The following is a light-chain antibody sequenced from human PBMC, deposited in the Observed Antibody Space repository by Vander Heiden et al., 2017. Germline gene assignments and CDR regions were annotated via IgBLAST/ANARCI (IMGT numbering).Light chain of an antibody. Sequence: SYVLTQPPSVSVAPGQTATITCRRNNHGSKGGHWEQQKPGQAPVLVVYDDSDRPSGIPERFSGSNSGNTATLTISRVEAGDEADYYCQVWDSSSDHYVFGSGTKVTVL. J-gene: IGLJ1*01. CDR3: QVWDSSSDHYV. CDR1: NHGSKG. V-gene: IGLV3-21*02. CDR2: DDS.